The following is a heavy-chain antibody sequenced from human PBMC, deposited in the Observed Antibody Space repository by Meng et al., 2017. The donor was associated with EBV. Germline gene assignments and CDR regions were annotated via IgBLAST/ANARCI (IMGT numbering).Heavy chain of an antibody. CDR3: AHSRVGATEFNY. J-gene: IGHJ4*02. CDR2: IYWDDDK. CDR1: GFSLSTSGVG. Sequence: ITLKGSGPTLVKPPQTLPLPCTFSGFSLSTSGVGVGWIRQPPGKALEWLALIYWDDDKRYSPSLKSRLTITKDTSKNQVVLTMTNMDPVDTATYYCAHSRVGATEFNYWGQGTLVTVSS. V-gene: IGHV2-5*02. D-gene: IGHD1-26*01.